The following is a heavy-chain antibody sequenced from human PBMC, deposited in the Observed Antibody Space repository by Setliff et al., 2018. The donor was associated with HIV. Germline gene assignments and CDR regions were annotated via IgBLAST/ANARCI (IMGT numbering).Heavy chain of an antibody. D-gene: IGHD2-21*02. V-gene: IGHV1-18*04. Sequence: SVKVSCKASGYDFSSYSMMWVRQTPGQGLEWLGWISGLTGEVRLAKELQGRVTLTTSAYTAYMELKSLRSEDRGVYYCARGGLGFLDWCLPDSWGQGTLVTVSS. CDR2: ISGLTGEV. J-gene: IGHJ4*02. CDR3: ARGGLGFLDWCLPDS. CDR1: GYDFSSYS.